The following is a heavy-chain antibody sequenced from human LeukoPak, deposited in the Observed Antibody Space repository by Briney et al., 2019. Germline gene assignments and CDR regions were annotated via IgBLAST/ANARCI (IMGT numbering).Heavy chain of an antibody. V-gene: IGHV3-7*03. D-gene: IGHD3-9*01. CDR1: GFTFSGYA. Sequence: GGSLRLSCAASGFTFSGYAMSWVRQAPGKGLEWVANIKQDGSEKNYVDSVKGRFTISRDNAKNSLYLQMNNLRVEDTAMYYCAGGTGFIIKDWGQGTLVTVSS. J-gene: IGHJ4*02. CDR3: AGGTGFIIKD. CDR2: IKQDGSEK.